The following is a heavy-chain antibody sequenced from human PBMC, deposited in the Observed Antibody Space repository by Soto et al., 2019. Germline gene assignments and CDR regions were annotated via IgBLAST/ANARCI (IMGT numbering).Heavy chain of an antibody. Sequence: GGSLRLSCAASGFTLSTYPMSWVRQAPGKGLEWVSLISGGGGSKYYADSVKGRFTISRDNSKNTLYLQMNSLRAEDTAVYYCAKDRMVGATNLDYFDYWGQGTLVTVSS. CDR1: GFTLSTYP. CDR3: AKDRMVGATNLDYFDY. D-gene: IGHD1-26*01. CDR2: ISGGGGSK. J-gene: IGHJ4*02. V-gene: IGHV3-23*01.